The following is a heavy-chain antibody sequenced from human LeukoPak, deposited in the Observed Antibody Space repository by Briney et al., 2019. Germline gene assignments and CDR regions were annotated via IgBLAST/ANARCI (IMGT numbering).Heavy chain of an antibody. Sequence: SETLSLTCTVSGGSISSSSYYWGWIRQPPGKGLEWIGSIYYSGSTYYNPSLKSRVTISVDTSKNQFSLKLSSVTAADTAVYYCARGPRVGATFDYWGQGTLVTVSS. CDR2: IYYSGST. CDR3: ARGPRVGATFDY. D-gene: IGHD1-26*01. CDR1: GGSISSSSYY. V-gene: IGHV4-39*07. J-gene: IGHJ4*02.